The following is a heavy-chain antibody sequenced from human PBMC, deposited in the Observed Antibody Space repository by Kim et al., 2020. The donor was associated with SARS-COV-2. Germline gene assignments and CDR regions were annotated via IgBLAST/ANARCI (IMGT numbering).Heavy chain of an antibody. CDR3: ARGFCQYSSSWYPTNGCSSYYFDY. J-gene: IGHJ4*02. V-gene: IGHV4-34*01. CDR2: INHSGST. Sequence: SETLSLTCAVYGGSFSGYYWSWIRQPPGKGLEWIGEINHSGSTNYNPSLKSRVTISVDTSKNQFSLKLSSVTAADTAVYYCARGFCQYSSSWYPTNGCSSYYFDYWGQGTLVTVSS. D-gene: IGHD6-13*01. CDR1: GGSFSGYY.